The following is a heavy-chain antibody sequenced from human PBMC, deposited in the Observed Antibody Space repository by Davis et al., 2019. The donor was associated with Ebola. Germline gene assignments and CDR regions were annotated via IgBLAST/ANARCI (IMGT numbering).Heavy chain of an antibody. CDR1: GYLFTSYG. V-gene: IGHV1-18*04. Sequence: AASVKVSCKASGYLFTSYGIRWVRQAPGQGLEWLGWIRAYNGNTNYARKVQGRVTMTTDTSTNTAYLELGILRSADKAVYYCVRNVGLTTADLSDYWGQGTLITVSS. D-gene: IGHD1/OR15-1a*01. CDR2: IRAYNGNT. CDR3: VRNVGLTTADLSDY. J-gene: IGHJ4*02.